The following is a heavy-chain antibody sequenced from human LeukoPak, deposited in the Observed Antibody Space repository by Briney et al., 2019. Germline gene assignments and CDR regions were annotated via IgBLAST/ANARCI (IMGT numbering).Heavy chain of an antibody. CDR3: ARDRFPGSGRKPFDY. V-gene: IGHV3-30-3*01. D-gene: IGHD2-15*01. Sequence: QPGRSLRLSCAASGFTFSSYAMHWVRQAPGKGLEWVAVISYDGSNKYYADSVKGRFTISRDNSKNTLYLQMNSLRAEDTAVYYCARDRFPGSGRKPFDYWGQGTLVTVSS. CDR1: GFTFSSYA. J-gene: IGHJ4*02. CDR2: ISYDGSNK.